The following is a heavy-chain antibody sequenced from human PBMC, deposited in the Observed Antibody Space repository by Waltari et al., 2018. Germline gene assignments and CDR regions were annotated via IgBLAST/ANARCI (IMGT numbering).Heavy chain of an antibody. V-gene: IGHV4-39*07. J-gene: IGHJ2*01. CDR2: IYYSGST. CDR1: VRPLSRSRYY. Sequence: QLQLQESGPGLVKPSESLALTCTVPVRPLSRSRYYWAWIRQPTGRGLEWIASIYYSGSTTYNPSLKSRVTISVDTSKNQFSLMLSSVTAADTAVYYCARYRASYGGNSVAWYFDLWGRGTLVTVSS. CDR3: ARYRASYGGNSVAWYFDL. D-gene: IGHD2-21*02.